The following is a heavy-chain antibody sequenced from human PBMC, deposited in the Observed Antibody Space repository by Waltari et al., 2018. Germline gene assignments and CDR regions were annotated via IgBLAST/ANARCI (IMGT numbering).Heavy chain of an antibody. CDR2: IIPIFGTA. CDR3: ARVRYSSAMYYFDY. D-gene: IGHD6-25*01. CDR1: GGTFSSYA. J-gene: IGHJ4*02. Sequence: QVQLVQSGAEVKKPGSSVKVSCKASGGTFSSYAISWVRQAPGQGLEWMGGIIPIFGTANYAQKFQGIVTITTDESTSTAYMELSSLRSEDTAVYYCARVRYSSAMYYFDYWGQGTLVTVSS. V-gene: IGHV1-69*05.